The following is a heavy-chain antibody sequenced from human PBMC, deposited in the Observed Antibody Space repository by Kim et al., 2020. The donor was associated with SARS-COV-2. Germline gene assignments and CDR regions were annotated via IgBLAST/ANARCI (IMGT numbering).Heavy chain of an antibody. CDR2: ISYDGSNK. D-gene: IGHD3-22*01. J-gene: IGHJ2*01. CDR1: GFTFSSYG. Sequence: GGSLRLSCAASGFTFSSYGMHWVRQAPGKGLEWVAVISYDGSNKYYADSVKGRFTISRDNSKNTLYLQMNSLRAEDTAVYYCAKEAGMIVVVWYFDLWGRGTLVTVSS. V-gene: IGHV3-30*18. CDR3: AKEAGMIVVVWYFDL.